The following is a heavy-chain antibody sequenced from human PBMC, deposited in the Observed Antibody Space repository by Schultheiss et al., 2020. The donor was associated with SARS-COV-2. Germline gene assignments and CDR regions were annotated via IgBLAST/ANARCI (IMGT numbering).Heavy chain of an antibody. Sequence: ASVKVSCKASGYTFTGYYIHWVRQAPGQGLEWMGRINPNSGGTNYAQKFQGRVTMTRDTSISTAYMGLSRLTSDDTAVYYCAKDRSSWFPEDSFDYWGQGTLVTVSS. V-gene: IGHV1-2*06. CDR2: INPNSGGT. CDR3: AKDRSSWFPEDSFDY. CDR1: GYTFTGYY. D-gene: IGHD6-13*01. J-gene: IGHJ4*02.